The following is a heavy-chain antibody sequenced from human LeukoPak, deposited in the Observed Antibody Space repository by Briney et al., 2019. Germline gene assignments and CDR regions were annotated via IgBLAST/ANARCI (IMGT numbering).Heavy chain of an antibody. CDR3: ARSHYGGNLFRTYYYGMDV. D-gene: IGHD4-23*01. V-gene: IGHV3-15*04. CDR1: GFTFNYAW. CDR2: TVSEIDGGTT. Sequence: GGSLRLSCAASGFTFNYAWMSWVRQVPGKGLEWVGQTVSEIDGGTTDYATPVKGRFTISRDDSKSTLYLQMNSLRAEDTAVYYCARSHYGGNLFRTYYYGMDVWGRGTTVTVSS. J-gene: IGHJ6*02.